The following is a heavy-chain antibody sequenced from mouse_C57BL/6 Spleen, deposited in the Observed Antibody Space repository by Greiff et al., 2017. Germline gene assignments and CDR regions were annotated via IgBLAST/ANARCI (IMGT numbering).Heavy chain of an antibody. D-gene: IGHD2-5*01. Sequence: QVQLKESGPELVKPGASVKISCKASGYTFTDYYINWVKQRPGQGLEWIGWIFPGSGSTYYNEKFKGKAPLTVDKSSSTAYMLLSSLTSEDSAVYFCARGPYSNYGGYAMDYWGQGTSVTVSS. J-gene: IGHJ4*01. CDR1: GYTFTDYY. CDR3: ARGPYSNYGGYAMDY. V-gene: IGHV1-75*01. CDR2: IFPGSGST.